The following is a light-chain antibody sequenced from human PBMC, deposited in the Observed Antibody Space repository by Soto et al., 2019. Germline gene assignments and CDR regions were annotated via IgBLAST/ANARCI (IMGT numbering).Light chain of an antibody. CDR1: QSVSSSY. Sequence: EIGLTQSPGTLSLSPGERATLSCRASQSVSSSYLAWYQQKPGQAPRLLIYVASSRAAGFPDRFSGSGSGTDCTLPSSRLEPEDFAVYYCQQCGTSLYTFGQGTKLEIK. CDR3: QQCGTSLYT. V-gene: IGKV3-20*01. J-gene: IGKJ2*01. CDR2: VAS.